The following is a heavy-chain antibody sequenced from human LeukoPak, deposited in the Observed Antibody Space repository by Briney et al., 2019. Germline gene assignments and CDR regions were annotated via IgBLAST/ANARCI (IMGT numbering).Heavy chain of an antibody. J-gene: IGHJ4*02. D-gene: IGHD2-2*02. CDR1: GFTFSSYA. CDR2: IIGGVGST. Sequence: AGSLRLSCAAAGFTFSSYAMSWLRQAPGNGLEWGSAIIGGVGSTYYADSVKGRFTTSRDTSKNTLYLQMHSLRAEDTAVYYCAKSYCSSTSCYTGGYYWGEGTLVTVSS. CDR3: AKSYCSSTSCYTGGYY. V-gene: IGHV3-23*01.